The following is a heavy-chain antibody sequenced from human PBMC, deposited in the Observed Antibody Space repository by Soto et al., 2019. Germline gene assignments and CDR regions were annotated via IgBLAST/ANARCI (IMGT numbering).Heavy chain of an antibody. D-gene: IGHD2-15*01. CDR3: ARDFDGYCSGGSCYTPDYYYYYYMDV. CDR1: GFTFSSYS. Sequence: EVQLVESGGGLVQPGGSLRLSCAASGFTFSSYSMNWVRQAPGKGLEWVSYISSSSSTIYYADSVKGRFTISGDNAKNSLYLQMNSLRAEDTAVYYCARDFDGYCSGGSCYTPDYYYYYYMDVWGKGTTVTVSS. V-gene: IGHV3-48*01. J-gene: IGHJ6*03. CDR2: ISSSSSTI.